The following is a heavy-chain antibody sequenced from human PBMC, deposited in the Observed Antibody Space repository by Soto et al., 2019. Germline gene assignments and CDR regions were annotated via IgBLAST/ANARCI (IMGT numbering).Heavy chain of an antibody. CDR1: GFSLSTSGVG. Sequence: QITLKESGPTLVKPTQTLTLTCTFSGFSLSTSGVGVGWIRQPPGKALEWLALIYWDDDKHYSPSLKSRLTITEATTKHQVVPTRTHMDPVDTATYECAHAGVLVWFGEYYFDVWGQGTLVTVSS. CDR2: IYWDDDK. V-gene: IGHV2-5*02. D-gene: IGHD3-10*01. J-gene: IGHJ4*02. CDR3: AHAGVLVWFGEYYFDV.